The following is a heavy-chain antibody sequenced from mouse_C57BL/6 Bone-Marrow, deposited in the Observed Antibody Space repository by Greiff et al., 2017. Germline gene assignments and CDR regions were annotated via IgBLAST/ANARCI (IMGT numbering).Heavy chain of an antibody. CDR3: VREDYDGFAY. CDR1: GFSFNTYA. Sequence: DVQLVESGGGLVQPKGSLKLSCAASGFSFNTYAMNWVRQAPGKGLEWVARIRSKSNNYATYYADSVKDRFTISRDDSESMLYLQMNNLKTEDTAMYYCVREDYDGFAYWGQGTLVTVSA. J-gene: IGHJ3*01. CDR2: IRSKSNNYAT. V-gene: IGHV10-1*01. D-gene: IGHD2-4*01.